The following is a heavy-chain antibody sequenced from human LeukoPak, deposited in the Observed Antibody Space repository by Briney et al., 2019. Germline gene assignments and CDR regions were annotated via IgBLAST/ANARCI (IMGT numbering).Heavy chain of an antibody. CDR2: IYYSGST. V-gene: IGHV4-39*01. CDR1: GGSISSSSYY. CDR3: AKQVELPDPSNYFDY. D-gene: IGHD1-26*01. J-gene: IGHJ4*02. Sequence: SETLSLTCTVSGGSISSSSYYWGWIRQPPGKGLEWIGSIYYSGSTYYNPSLKSRVTISVDTSKNLFSLKVSSVTAADTAVYYCAKQVELPDPSNYFDYWGQGTLVTVSS.